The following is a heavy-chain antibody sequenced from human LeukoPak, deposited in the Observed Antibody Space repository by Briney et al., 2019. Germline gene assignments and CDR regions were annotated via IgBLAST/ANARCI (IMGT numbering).Heavy chain of an antibody. D-gene: IGHD3-22*01. J-gene: IGHJ4*02. CDR3: ARDRGYYYDSSGYTLDY. CDR2: INSDGSST. Sequence: PGGSLRLSCAASGFTFSSYWMHWVRQAPGKGLVWVSRINSDGSSTSYADSVKGRFTISRDNAKNTLYLQMNSLRAEDTAVYYCARDRGYYYDSSGYTLDYWGQGTLVTVSS. V-gene: IGHV3-74*01. CDR1: GFTFSSYW.